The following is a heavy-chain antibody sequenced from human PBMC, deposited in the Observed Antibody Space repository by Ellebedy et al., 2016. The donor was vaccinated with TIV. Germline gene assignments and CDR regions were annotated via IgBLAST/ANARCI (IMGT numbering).Heavy chain of an antibody. CDR2: ISDNGDRT. V-gene: IGHV3-23*01. D-gene: IGHD6-13*01. CDR1: GFTVSNSG. Sequence: GGSLRLXCEASGFTVSNSGMSWVRQAPGKGLEWVSGISDNGDRTYFADSLKGRFTISRDNAKNSLSLQMDSLTDEDTAMYYCTRDSLGAAGYRTPHSFDLWGPGTLVTVSS. J-gene: IGHJ4*02. CDR3: TRDSLGAAGYRTPHSFDL.